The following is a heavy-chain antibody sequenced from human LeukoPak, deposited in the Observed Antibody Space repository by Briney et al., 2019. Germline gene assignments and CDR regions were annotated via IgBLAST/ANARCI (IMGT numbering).Heavy chain of an antibody. J-gene: IGHJ6*02. V-gene: IGHV3-30*18. Sequence: PGGSLRLSCAASGFTFSSYGMPWVRQAPGKGLEWVAVISYDGSNKYYADSVRGRFTISRDNSKNTLYLQMNSLRAEDTAVYYCAKGRFLEWSSKDYYYYGMDVWGQGTTVTVSS. CDR3: AKGRFLEWSSKDYYYYGMDV. CDR2: ISYDGSNK. D-gene: IGHD3-3*01. CDR1: GFTFSSYG.